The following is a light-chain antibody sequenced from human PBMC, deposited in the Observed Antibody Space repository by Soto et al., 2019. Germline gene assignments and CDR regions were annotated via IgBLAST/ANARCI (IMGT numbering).Light chain of an antibody. CDR1: QSLGSS. CDR3: QQRRDSLS. V-gene: IGKV3-11*01. Sequence: EIVLTQSQATLSLSQGERATLSSGAIQSLGSSVAWYQQKPGQAPRLLIFDASNRATGIPARFSGSGSGTDFTLTISSLETEDFAVYYCQQRRDSLSFGGGTEVEI. J-gene: IGKJ4*01. CDR2: DAS.